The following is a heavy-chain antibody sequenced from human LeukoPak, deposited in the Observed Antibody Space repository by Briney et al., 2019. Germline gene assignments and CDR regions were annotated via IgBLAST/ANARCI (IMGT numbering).Heavy chain of an antibody. CDR1: GFTFSSYA. J-gene: IGHJ5*02. CDR2: ISGSGGST. D-gene: IGHD4-11*01. V-gene: IGHV3-23*01. CDR3: AKATVASSSSNWFDP. Sequence: GGSLRLSCAASGFTFSSYAMSWVRQAPGKGLEWVSAISGSGGSTYYADSVKGRFTISRDNSENTLYLQMNSLRAEDTAVYYCAKATVASSSSNWFDPWGQGTLVTVSS.